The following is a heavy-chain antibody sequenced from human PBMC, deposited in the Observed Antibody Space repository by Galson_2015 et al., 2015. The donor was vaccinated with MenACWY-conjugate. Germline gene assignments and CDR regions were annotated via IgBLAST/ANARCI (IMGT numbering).Heavy chain of an antibody. CDR3: ARRTPGSDSLWGMDV. J-gene: IGHJ6*02. V-gene: IGHV3-33*03. CDR1: GFTFTKYA. D-gene: IGHD2-21*01. Sequence: SLRLSCAASGFTFTKYAMHWVRQAPGKGLEWVAIIWFDGSQTYYTDSVKGRFTISRDNSKNTAYLQMNSLRAEDTAIYYCARRTPGSDSLWGMDVWGQGTTVAVSS. CDR2: IWFDGSQT.